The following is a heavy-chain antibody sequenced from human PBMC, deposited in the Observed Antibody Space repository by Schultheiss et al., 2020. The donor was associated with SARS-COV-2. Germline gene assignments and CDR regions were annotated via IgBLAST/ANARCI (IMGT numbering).Heavy chain of an antibody. CDR1: GYTFTSYG. CDR3: ARVASLGDWDDAFDI. D-gene: IGHD2-21*02. V-gene: IGHV1-18*01. CDR2: ISAYNGNT. Sequence: ASVKVSCKAFGYTFTSYGISWVRQAPGQGLEWMGWISAYNGNTNYAQKLQGRVTMTTDTSTSTAYMELRSLRSDDTAVYYCARVASLGDWDDAFDIWGQGTMVT. J-gene: IGHJ3*02.